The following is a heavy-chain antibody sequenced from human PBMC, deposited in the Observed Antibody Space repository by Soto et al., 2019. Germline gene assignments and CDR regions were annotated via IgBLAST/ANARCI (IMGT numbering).Heavy chain of an antibody. CDR1: GDSITRGDYY. D-gene: IGHD3-22*01. Sequence: SETLSLTCTVSGDSITRGDYYWTWIRHSPAKGLEWVGHTYHTGTAYYSPSLKSRVTISVDTSKNQFSLKLTSATAADTAVYYCARDRRSYYSDGSGLDFWGQGTLVTVSS. CDR3: ARDRRSYYSDGSGLDF. CDR2: TYHTGTA. V-gene: IGHV4-30-2*06. J-gene: IGHJ4*02.